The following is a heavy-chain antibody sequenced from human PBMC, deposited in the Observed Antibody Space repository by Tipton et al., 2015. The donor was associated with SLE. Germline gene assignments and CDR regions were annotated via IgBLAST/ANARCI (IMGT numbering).Heavy chain of an antibody. D-gene: IGHD2/OR15-2a*01. J-gene: IGHJ4*02. Sequence: SLRLSCAVSGFTSSDYHMDWVRQAPGKGLEWVANIKEDGSEKHYVDSVKDRLTISRDNAKNSLYLQMNSLRDEDTAVYYCARGKYYFDYWGQGALVTVSS. CDR1: GFTSSDYH. CDR2: IKEDGSEK. V-gene: IGHV3-7*01. CDR3: ARGKYYFDY.